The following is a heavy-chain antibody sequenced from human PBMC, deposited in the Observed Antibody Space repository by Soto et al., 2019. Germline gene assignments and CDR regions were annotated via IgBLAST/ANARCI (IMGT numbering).Heavy chain of an antibody. Sequence: QLHLVQSGAVVKKPGASVTVSCSASGYPVTAYYMHWVRQAPGRGLEWMGGINPATGAAKYTQTFRGRVAITRVTSANTFFMELGGLTSEDTDVFSGDRGGGVGVAGSAAFDMWGQGTLVTVSS. D-gene: IGHD3-3*01. CDR2: INPATGAA. CDR3: DRGGGVGVAGSAAFDM. V-gene: IGHV1-2*02. CDR1: GYPVTAYY. J-gene: IGHJ3*02.